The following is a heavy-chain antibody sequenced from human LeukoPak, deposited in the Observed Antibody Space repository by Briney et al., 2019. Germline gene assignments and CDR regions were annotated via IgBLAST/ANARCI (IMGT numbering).Heavy chain of an antibody. CDR3: ARASYCSSTSCYLVRYYYYYMDV. CDR2: INHSGST. J-gene: IGHJ6*03. D-gene: IGHD2-2*01. V-gene: IGHV4-34*01. CDR1: GGSFSGYY. Sequence: SETLSLTCAVYGGSFSGYYGSWIRQPPGEGLEWIGEINHSGSTNYNPSLKSRVTISVDTSKNQFSLKLSSVTAADTAVYYCARASYCSSTSCYLVRYYYYYMDVWGKGTTVTVSS.